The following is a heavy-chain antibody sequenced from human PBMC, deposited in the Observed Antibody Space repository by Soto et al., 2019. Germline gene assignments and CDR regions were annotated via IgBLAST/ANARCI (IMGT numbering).Heavy chain of an antibody. CDR1: GGSFSGYY. Sequence: SETLSLTCAVYGGSFSGYYWSWIRQPPGKGLEWIGEINHSGSTNYNPSLKSRVTISVDTSKNQFSLKLSSVTAADTAVYYCARVLRYFDWLLGYFDYWGQGTLVTVSS. J-gene: IGHJ4*02. CDR3: ARVLRYFDWLLGYFDY. CDR2: INHSGST. V-gene: IGHV4-34*01. D-gene: IGHD3-9*01.